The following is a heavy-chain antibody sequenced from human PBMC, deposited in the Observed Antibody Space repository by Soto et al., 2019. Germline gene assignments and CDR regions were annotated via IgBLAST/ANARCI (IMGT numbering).Heavy chain of an antibody. Sequence: ASVKVSCKASGYTFTSYGISWVRQAPGQGLEWMGWISAYNGNTNYAQKLQGRVTMTPDTSTSTDYMELRSLRSDDTAAYNCARVRGRLKGKDYFDYWGPGTPVTVSS. CDR1: GYTFTSYG. CDR2: ISAYNGNT. V-gene: IGHV1-18*01. D-gene: IGHD3-16*01. J-gene: IGHJ4*02. CDR3: ARVRGRLKGKDYFDY.